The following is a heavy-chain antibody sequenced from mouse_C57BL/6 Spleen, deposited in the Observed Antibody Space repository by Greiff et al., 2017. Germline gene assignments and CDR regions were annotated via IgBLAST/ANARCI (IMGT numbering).Heavy chain of an antibody. CDR1: GYTFTSYW. Sequence: VQLQQPGAELVKPGASVKMSCKASGYTFTSYWITWVKQRPGQGLEWIGDIYPGSGSTNYNEKFKSKATLTVYTSSSTAYMQRSSLTSEDSAVYYCARKGSSMDYWGQGTSVTVSS. J-gene: IGHJ4*01. CDR2: IYPGSGST. CDR3: ARKGSSMDY. V-gene: IGHV1-55*01.